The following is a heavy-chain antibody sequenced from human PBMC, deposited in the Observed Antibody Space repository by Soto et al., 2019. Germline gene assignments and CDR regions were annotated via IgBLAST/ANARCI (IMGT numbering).Heavy chain of an antibody. V-gene: IGHV1-3*01. D-gene: IGHD6-19*01. CDR3: VRDRTDSGWFTTPETFDY. CDR1: GYTFTSYA. J-gene: IGHJ4*02. CDR2: INAGNGNT. Sequence: QVQLVQSGAEVKKPGASVKVSCKASGYTFTSYAMHWVRQAPGQRLEWMGWINAGNGNTKYSQKFQGRVTITRDTSASTAYMELSSLRSEDTAVYYCVRDRTDSGWFTTPETFDYWGQGTLVTVSS.